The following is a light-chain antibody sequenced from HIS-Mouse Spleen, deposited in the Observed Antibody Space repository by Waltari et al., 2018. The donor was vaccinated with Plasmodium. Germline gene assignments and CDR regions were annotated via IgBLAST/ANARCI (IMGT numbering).Light chain of an antibody. V-gene: IGLV2-11*01. CDR1: SSDVGGYNY. CDR2: DVS. CDR3: CSYAGSYTWV. J-gene: IGLJ2*01. Sequence: QSALTQPRSVSGSPGQSVTISCTGTSSDVGGYNYVSWYQQHQGKAPKLMIYDVSKRPSGVPDPFSGPKSGNTASLTISGLQAEDEADYYCCSYAGSYTWVFGGGTKLTVL.